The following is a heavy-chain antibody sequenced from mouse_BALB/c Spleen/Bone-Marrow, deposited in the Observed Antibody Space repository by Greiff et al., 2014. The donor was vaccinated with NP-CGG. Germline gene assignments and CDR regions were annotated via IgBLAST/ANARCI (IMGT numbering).Heavy chain of an antibody. D-gene: IGHD2-3*01. Sequence: VQLQQPGPDLVKPGASVKLSCKASGYSFTGYFLNWVRQSHGKSLEWIGRINPFNGDTFYNQKFKGKATLTVVKSSTTAHMELLSLTSEDSAVYYCGRWGDGYYYAMDYWGQGTSVTVSS. CDR2: INPFNGDT. CDR1: GYSFTGYF. V-gene: IGHV1-37*01. CDR3: GRWGDGYYYAMDY. J-gene: IGHJ4*01.